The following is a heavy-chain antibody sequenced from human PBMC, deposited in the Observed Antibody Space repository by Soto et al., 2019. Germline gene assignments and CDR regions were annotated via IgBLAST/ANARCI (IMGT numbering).Heavy chain of an antibody. CDR3: AKVRGPYSSGWYDFDS. CDR2: VSVSGATA. D-gene: IGHD6-19*01. Sequence: EVQLLESGGGLVQPGGSLRLACSASGFTFNIYAMSWVRQAPGKGLEWVSGVSVSGATAHYADPVKGRFTISRDNSKNRIYLQMSSLRAEDTALYYCAKVRGPYSSGWYDFDSWGQGTLVTVSS. J-gene: IGHJ4*02. V-gene: IGHV3-23*01. CDR1: GFTFNIYA.